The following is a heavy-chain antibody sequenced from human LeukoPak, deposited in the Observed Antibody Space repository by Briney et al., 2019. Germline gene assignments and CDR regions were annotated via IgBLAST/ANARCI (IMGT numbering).Heavy chain of an antibody. J-gene: IGHJ6*02. Sequence: ASVKVSCKASGYTFTSYGISWVRQAPGQGLEWMGWISAYNGNTNYAQKLQGRVTMTTDTSTSTAYMELRSLRSDDTAVYYCARVKPRLHNYYYYGMDVWGQGTTVTVSS. CDR3: ARVKPRLHNYYYYGMDV. CDR1: GYTFTSYG. D-gene: IGHD5-24*01. CDR2: ISAYNGNT. V-gene: IGHV1-18*01.